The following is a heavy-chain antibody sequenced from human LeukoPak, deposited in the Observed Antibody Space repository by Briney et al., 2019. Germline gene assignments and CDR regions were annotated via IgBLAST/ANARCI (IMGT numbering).Heavy chain of an antibody. Sequence: ASVKVSCKVSGYTLIELSMHWVRQAPGQGLEWMGWINPNSGGTNYAQKFQGRVTMTRDTSISTAYMELSRLRSDDTAVYYCARQDCSSTSCYYYFDYWGQGTLVTVSS. D-gene: IGHD2-2*01. CDR3: ARQDCSSTSCYYYFDY. CDR1: GYTLIELS. V-gene: IGHV1-2*02. J-gene: IGHJ4*02. CDR2: INPNSGGT.